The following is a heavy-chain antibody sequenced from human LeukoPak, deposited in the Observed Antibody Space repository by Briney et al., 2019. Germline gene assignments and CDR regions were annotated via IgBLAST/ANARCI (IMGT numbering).Heavy chain of an antibody. CDR3: AKDNYYDSSGYLDY. D-gene: IGHD3-22*01. Sequence: GGSLRLSCAASGFTFSSYAMSWVRQAPGKGLEWVSAISGSGGSTYYADSVKGRFTISRDNSKNTLYLQMNSPRAEDTAVYYCAKDNYYDSSGYLDYWGQGTLVTVSS. V-gene: IGHV3-23*01. J-gene: IGHJ4*02. CDR2: ISGSGGST. CDR1: GFTFSSYA.